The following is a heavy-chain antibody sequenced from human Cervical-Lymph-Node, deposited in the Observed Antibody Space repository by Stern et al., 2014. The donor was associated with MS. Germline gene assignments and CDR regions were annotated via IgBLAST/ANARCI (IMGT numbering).Heavy chain of an antibody. CDR1: GGSISSGGHY. D-gene: IGHD3-22*01. V-gene: IGHV4-31*03. Sequence: QVQLQESGPGLVKPSQTLSLTCTVSGGSISSGGHYWTWVRQPPGKGLEWIGNIYYSGTTNYNPSLKSRVTISVDTSENQFSLKLSSVTAADTAVYYCARDRIFSSGYYYFDKWGQGTLVTVSS. J-gene: IGHJ4*02. CDR3: ARDRIFSSGYYYFDK. CDR2: IYYSGTT.